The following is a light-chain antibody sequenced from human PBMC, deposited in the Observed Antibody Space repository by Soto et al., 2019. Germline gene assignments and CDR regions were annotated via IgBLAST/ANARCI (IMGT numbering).Light chain of an antibody. J-gene: IGKJ2*01. Sequence: PGEIDTLSCRAIQSVSSSYLAWYQQKPGQAPRLLIYGASSRATGIPDRFSGSGSGTDFTLTISRLEPEDFAVYYCQQYGSSPPYTFGQGTKVDIK. V-gene: IGKV3-20*01. CDR1: QSVSSSY. CDR2: GAS. CDR3: QQYGSSPPYT.